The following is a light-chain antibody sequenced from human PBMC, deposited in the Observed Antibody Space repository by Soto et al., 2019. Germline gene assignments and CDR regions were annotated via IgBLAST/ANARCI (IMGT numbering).Light chain of an antibody. CDR1: SSNIGSNT. CDR3: ATWDDSLNTVI. Sequence: QSVLTQSPSASGSSGQKVSISCSGSSSNIGSNTVNWYQLVPGTAPKLLIYSNDQRPSAVPGRFSGSKSGTSASLTISGLQSEDEADYYCATWDDSLNTVIFGGGTKLTVL. J-gene: IGLJ2*01. CDR2: SND. V-gene: IGLV1-44*01.